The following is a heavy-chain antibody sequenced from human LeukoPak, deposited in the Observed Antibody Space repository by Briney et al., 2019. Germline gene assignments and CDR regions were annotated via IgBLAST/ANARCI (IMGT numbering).Heavy chain of an antibody. CDR2: ISSSSSTI. CDR3: AGDPRRVVGDAFDI. Sequence: PPGGSLRLSCAASGFTFSSYSMNWVRLAPGKGLEWVSYISSSSSTIYYADSVKGRFTISRDNAKNSLYLQMNSLRAEDTAVYYCAGDPRRVVGDAFDIWGQGTMVTVSS. J-gene: IGHJ3*02. CDR1: GFTFSSYS. V-gene: IGHV3-48*01. D-gene: IGHD2-15*01.